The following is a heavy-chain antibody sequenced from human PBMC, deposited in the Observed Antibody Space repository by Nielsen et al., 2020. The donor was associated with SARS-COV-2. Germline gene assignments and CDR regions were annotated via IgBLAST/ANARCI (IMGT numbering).Heavy chain of an antibody. J-gene: IGHJ6*02. CDR3: ARVGLGYCSGGSCYSGGSYYYYGMDV. Sequence: WVRQALGQGLEWMGVINPTGGTTTYTQKFQGRVTMTRDTSTSTVYMELSSLRSEDTAVYYCARVGLGYCSGGSCYSGGSYYYYGMDVWGQGTTVTVSS. V-gene: IGHV1-46*01. D-gene: IGHD2-15*01. CDR2: INPTGGTT.